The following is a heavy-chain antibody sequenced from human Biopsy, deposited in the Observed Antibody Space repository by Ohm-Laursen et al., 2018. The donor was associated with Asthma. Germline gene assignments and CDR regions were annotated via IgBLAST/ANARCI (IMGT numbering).Heavy chain of an antibody. Sequence: SQTLSLTWTVSGAYIGTPDYHWSWIRQSPGKGLGWIGFVFYSGTTHYSRSLERRLYISIDTARNEFSMRLRSLTAADTAVYFCARVVSYGDIYFGIDVWGPGNTVVVS. CDR3: ARVVSYGDIYFGIDV. CDR1: GAYIGTPDYH. J-gene: IGHJ6*02. D-gene: IGHD4-17*01. CDR2: VFYSGTT. V-gene: IGHV4-30-4*01.